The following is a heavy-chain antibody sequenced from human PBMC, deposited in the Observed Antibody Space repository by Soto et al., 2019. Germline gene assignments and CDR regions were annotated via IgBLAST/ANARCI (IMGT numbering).Heavy chain of an antibody. CDR3: VRASGSLDY. V-gene: IGHV3-64D*06. D-gene: IGHD1-26*01. Sequence: GGALRLSCSASGFTFSYYAMHWVRQAPGKGLEYVSAISNNGETTYYADSVKGRFTISRDISKNTLYLQMSSLRAEDTAVYYCVRASGSLDYWGQGTLVTVSS. CDR1: GFTFSYYA. CDR2: ISNNGETT. J-gene: IGHJ4*02.